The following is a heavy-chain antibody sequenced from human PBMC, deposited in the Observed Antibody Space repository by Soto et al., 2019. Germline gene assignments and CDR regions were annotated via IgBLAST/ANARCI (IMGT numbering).Heavy chain of an antibody. D-gene: IGHD3-9*01. Sequence: QVQLQESGPGLVKPSQTLSLTCSVSGASINSANNYWSWIRQLPGKCLEWIGFISYTGKTYYNPPLKSRVTISVDTSENQFSLNLTSVAAADTAVYYCARTTYNDLFISDFWGQGTLVTVSS. CDR3: ARTTYNDLFISDF. V-gene: IGHV4-31*03. J-gene: IGHJ4*02. CDR1: GASINSANNY. CDR2: ISYTGKT.